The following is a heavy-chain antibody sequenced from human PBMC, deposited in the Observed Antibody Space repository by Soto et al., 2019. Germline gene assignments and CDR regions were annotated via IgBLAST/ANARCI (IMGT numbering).Heavy chain of an antibody. CDR2: ISYDGSNK. CDR3: AKGPSSWTVFDY. J-gene: IGHJ4*02. CDR1: GFTFSSYG. Sequence: PGGSLRLSCAASGFTFSSYGMHWVRQAPGKGLEWVAVISYDGSNKYYADSVKGRFTISRDNSKNTLYLQMNSLRAEDTAVYYCAKGPSSWTVFDYWGQGTLVTVSS. D-gene: IGHD6-13*01. V-gene: IGHV3-30*18.